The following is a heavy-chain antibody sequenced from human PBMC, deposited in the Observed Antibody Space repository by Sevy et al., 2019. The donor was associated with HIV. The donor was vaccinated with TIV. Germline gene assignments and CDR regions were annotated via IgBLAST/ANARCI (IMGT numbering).Heavy chain of an antibody. J-gene: IGHJ5*01. CDR3: ARALGMATFGQIRFDS. CDR1: SYSVGSDNY. D-gene: IGHD5-12*01. CDR2: IYRSGTT. Sequence: SETLSLTCAVSSYSVGSDNYWGWIRQSPGKGLEWIGIIYRSGTTYYNPSLKSRVTISVDTSKNQSSLKLSSVTASDTAVYFCARALGMATFGQIRFDSWGQGTLVTVSS. V-gene: IGHV4-38-2*01.